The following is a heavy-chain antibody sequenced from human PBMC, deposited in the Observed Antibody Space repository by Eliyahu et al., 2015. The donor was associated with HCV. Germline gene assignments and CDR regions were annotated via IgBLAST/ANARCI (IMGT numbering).Heavy chain of an antibody. CDR3: ARGNYCPGGNCNWTFFDY. CDR1: GFTFXXHY. J-gene: IGHJ4*02. V-gene: IGHV3-72*01. D-gene: IGHD2-8*02. Sequence: EVQLVESGGXLVQPGGSLRLSCAASGFTFXXHYXXXVRQAPGQGXEWVGRTRHKVHSYNTEYAASVKGRFTVSRDDSKNSVYLQMNNLNTEDTAVYYCARGNYCPGGNCNWTFFDYWGQGTLVSVSS. CDR2: TRHKVHSYNT.